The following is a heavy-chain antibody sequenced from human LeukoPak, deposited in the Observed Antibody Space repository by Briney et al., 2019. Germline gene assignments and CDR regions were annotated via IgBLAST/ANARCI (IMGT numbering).Heavy chain of an antibody. V-gene: IGHV3-74*01. CDR1: GFTFSSYW. Sequence: PGGSLRLSCAASGFTFSSYWMRRVRQVTGKGLVWGSRINSDGSSASYADSVKGRFTISRDNAKNTLYLQMNSLRDEDTAVYYCVRDGVVVMRRSFDYWGQGILVTVSS. CDR2: INSDGSSA. D-gene: IGHD2-15*01. CDR3: VRDGVVVMRRSFDY. J-gene: IGHJ4*02.